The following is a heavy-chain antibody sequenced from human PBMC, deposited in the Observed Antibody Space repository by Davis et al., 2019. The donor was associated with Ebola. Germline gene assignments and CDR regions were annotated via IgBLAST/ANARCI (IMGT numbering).Heavy chain of an antibody. J-gene: IGHJ4*02. CDR3: ARGSYDSSGPPRRY. CDR1: GGSFSGYY. CDR2: INHSGST. D-gene: IGHD3-22*01. Sequence: MPSETLSLTCALYGGSFSGYYWSWIRQPPGKGLEWIGEINHSGSTNYNPSLKSRVTISVDTSKNQFSLKLSSVTAADTAVYYCARGSYDSSGPPRRYWGQGTLVTVSS. V-gene: IGHV4-34*01.